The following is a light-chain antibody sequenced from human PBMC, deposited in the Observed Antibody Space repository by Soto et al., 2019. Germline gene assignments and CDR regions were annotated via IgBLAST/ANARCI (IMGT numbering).Light chain of an antibody. J-gene: IGKJ1*01. CDR1: QSVSSSF. CDR2: GAS. Sequence: ESVLTQSPGTLSLSPGERATLSCRASQSVSSSFLAWYQLKPGQAPRLLIYGASSRATVIPDRFSGSGSGTDFTLTISRLEPEDFAVYYYQQYDSSTRTFGQGTKVEI. CDR3: QQYDSSTRT. V-gene: IGKV3-20*01.